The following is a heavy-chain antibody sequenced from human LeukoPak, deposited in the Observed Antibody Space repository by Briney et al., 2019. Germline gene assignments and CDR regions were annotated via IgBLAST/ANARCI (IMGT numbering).Heavy chain of an antibody. D-gene: IGHD2-2*01. J-gene: IGHJ3*02. CDR2: INPNSGGT. V-gene: IGHV1-2*02. CDR1: GYTFTGYY. CDR3: ARGCSSTSCYGRYAFDI. Sequence: ASVTVSCKASGYTFTGYYMHWVRQAPGQGLEWMGWINPNSGGTNYAQKFQGRVTMTRDTSISTAYMELSRLRSDDTAVYYCARGCSSTSCYGRYAFDIWGQGTMVTVSS.